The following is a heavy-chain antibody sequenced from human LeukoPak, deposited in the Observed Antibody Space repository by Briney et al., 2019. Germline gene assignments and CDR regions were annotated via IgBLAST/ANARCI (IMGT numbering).Heavy chain of an antibody. Sequence: PGASVKVSCKSSGYIFTTYSITWARQAPGQGLEWMGWISAYNGNTKYARNLRGRVSMTTDTSTSTAYMELRSLRSDDTAVYYCARVGGYQSIDYWGQGTLVTVSS. V-gene: IGHV1-18*04. CDR1: GYIFTTYS. CDR3: ARVGGYQSIDY. J-gene: IGHJ4*02. CDR2: ISAYNGNT. D-gene: IGHD1-26*01.